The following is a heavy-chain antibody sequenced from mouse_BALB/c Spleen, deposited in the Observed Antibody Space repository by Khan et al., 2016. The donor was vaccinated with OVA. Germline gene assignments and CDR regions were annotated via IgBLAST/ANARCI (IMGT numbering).Heavy chain of an antibody. CDR3: TRIYRSDFDY. CDR2: INPHIGET. Sequence: EVQLQQSGPELVRPGASVKISCKASGYSFTGYFMNWVMQSHGKSLEWIGRINPHIGETFYNQRFKDKATLTVDEASSTAHMELRSLASEDSAVYYCTRIYRSDFDYCGQGTTLTVSS. J-gene: IGHJ2*01. V-gene: IGHV1-20*02. D-gene: IGHD1-1*01. CDR1: GYSFTGYF.